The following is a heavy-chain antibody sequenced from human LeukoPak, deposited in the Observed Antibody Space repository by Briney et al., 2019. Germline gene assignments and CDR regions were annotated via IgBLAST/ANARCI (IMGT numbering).Heavy chain of an antibody. V-gene: IGHV3-33*01. J-gene: IGHJ4*02. D-gene: IGHD5-18*01. Sequence: GGSLRLSCAASGFTFSSYGMHWVRQAPGKGLEWVAVIWYDGSNKYYADSVKGRFTISRDNSKNTLYLQMNSLRAEDTAVYYCARDRGYSYARPFDYWGQGTLVTVSS. CDR1: GFTFSSYG. CDR2: IWYDGSNK. CDR3: ARDRGYSYARPFDY.